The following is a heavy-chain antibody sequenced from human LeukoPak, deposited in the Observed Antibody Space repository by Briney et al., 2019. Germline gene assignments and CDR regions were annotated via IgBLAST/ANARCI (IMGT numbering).Heavy chain of an antibody. D-gene: IGHD3-22*01. Sequence: SGGSLRLSCAASGFTFSSYAMHWVRQAPGKGLEWVAVISYDGSNKYYADSVKGRFTISRDNSKNTLYLQMNSLRAEDTAVYYCARSNRIYDSSGLDYWGQGTLVTVSS. CDR2: ISYDGSNK. CDR1: GFTFSSYA. V-gene: IGHV3-30*04. CDR3: ARSNRIYDSSGLDY. J-gene: IGHJ4*02.